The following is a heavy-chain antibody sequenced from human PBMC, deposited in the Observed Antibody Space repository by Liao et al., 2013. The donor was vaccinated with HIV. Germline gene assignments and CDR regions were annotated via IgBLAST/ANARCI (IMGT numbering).Heavy chain of an antibody. CDR1: GVSITNYY. CDR3: AREGPYDSSGYYYYYMDV. Sequence: QVQLQESGPGLVKPSETLSLTCNVSGVSITNYYWSWIRQSAGQGLEWMGHIYASGSPDYKPSLKGRLVMSLDTSTNQFSLKLSSLTAADTAVYYCAREGPYDSSGYYYYYMDVWGKGTTVTVSS. V-gene: IGHV4-4*07. CDR2: IYASGSP. D-gene: IGHD3-22*01. J-gene: IGHJ6*03.